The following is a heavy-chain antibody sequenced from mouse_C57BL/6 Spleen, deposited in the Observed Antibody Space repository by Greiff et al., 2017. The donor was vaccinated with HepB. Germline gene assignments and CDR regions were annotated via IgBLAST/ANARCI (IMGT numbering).Heavy chain of an antibody. J-gene: IGHJ3*01. CDR1: GFTFSSYG. CDR3: ARRVGGSPFAY. CDR2: ISSGGSYT. D-gene: IGHD1-1*02. V-gene: IGHV5-6*02. Sequence: EVKLQESGGDLVKPGGSLKLSCAASGFTFSSYGMSWVRQTPDKRLEWVATISSGGSYTYYPDSVKGRFTISRDNAKNTLYLQMSSLKSEDTAMYYCARRVGGSPFAYWGQGTLVTVSA.